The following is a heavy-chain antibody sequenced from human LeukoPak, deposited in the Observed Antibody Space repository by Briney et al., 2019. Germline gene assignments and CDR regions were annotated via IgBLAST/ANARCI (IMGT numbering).Heavy chain of an antibody. CDR2: IKQDGSEK. CDR1: GFTFSRYW. Sequence: PGGSLRLSCAASGFTFSRYWMSWVRQAPGKGLEWVANIKQDGSEKYYVDSVRGRFTISRDNAKNSLYLQMNSLRAEDTAMYYCAKKDGGRGEGTFDYWGQGTLVTVSS. CDR3: AKKDGGRGEGTFDY. V-gene: IGHV3-7*01. J-gene: IGHJ4*02. D-gene: IGHD3-10*01.